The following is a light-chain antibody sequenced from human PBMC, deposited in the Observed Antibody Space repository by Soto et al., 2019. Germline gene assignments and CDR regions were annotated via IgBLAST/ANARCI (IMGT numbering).Light chain of an antibody. J-gene: IGKJ1*01. V-gene: IGKV4-1*01. CDR2: WAS. Sequence: DIVLTQSPDSLAVSLGEGATINCKSSHSVFYSPNNKNYLAWYQQKPGQPPRLLMYWASTRESGVSDRFSGSGSWPDFTLTISSLQAEDVAVYYCQHYYSPPWTFGQGTKVEI. CDR3: QHYYSPPWT. CDR1: HSVFYSPNNKNY.